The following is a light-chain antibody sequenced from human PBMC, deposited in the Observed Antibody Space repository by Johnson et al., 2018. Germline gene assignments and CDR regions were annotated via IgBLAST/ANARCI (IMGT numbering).Light chain of an antibody. V-gene: IGLV1-51*02. Sequence: SVLTQPPSVSAAPGQKVTISCSGSSSNIGNNYVSWYQQLPGTAPKLLIYENNKRPSGIPDRFSGSKSGTSATLGITGLQTGDEADYYCGTWDSSPSAGNVFGTGTKVTVL. J-gene: IGLJ1*01. CDR1: SSNIGNNY. CDR3: GTWDSSPSAGNV. CDR2: ENN.